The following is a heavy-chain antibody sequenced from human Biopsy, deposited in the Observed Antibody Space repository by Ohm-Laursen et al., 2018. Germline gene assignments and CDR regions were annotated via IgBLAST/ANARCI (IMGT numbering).Heavy chain of an antibody. V-gene: IGHV4-59*11. CDR3: ARLYRLDDYWNDDPPDAFDV. CDR2: ISNRGST. J-gene: IGHJ3*01. CDR1: GGSFTGHY. D-gene: IGHD3-3*01. Sequence: SETLSLTCPVSGGSFTGHYWSWIRQPPGKGLEWIGYISNRGSTNYNPSLRGRVTISVDTSKNQFSLKLSSVTAADTAVFFCARLYRLDDYWNDDPPDAFDVWGQGTRVTVSS.